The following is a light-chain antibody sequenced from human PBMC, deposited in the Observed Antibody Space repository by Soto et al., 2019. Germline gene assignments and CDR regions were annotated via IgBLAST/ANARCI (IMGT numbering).Light chain of an antibody. CDR3: SSYAASRTRV. CDR2: GVS. CDR1: SSDFGDYNY. Sequence: LTQPASVSGSPGQSITISCTGTSSDFGDYNYVSWYQHHPDKAPKLIIFGVSNRPSGVSNRFSASKSGNTASLTISGLQVDDEADYYCSSYAASRTRVFGTGTKVTVL. J-gene: IGLJ1*01. V-gene: IGLV2-14*01.